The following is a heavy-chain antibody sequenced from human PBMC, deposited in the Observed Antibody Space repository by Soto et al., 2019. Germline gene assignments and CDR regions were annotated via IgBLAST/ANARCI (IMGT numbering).Heavy chain of an antibody. CDR3: ARGGDSSGWRGYYYYGMVV. Sequence: PSQTLSLTCAISGDSVSSNSAAWNWIRQSPSRGLEWLGGTYYRSKWYNDYAVSVKSRITTNPDTSKNQFSLQLNSVTPEDTAVYYCARGGDSSGWRGYYYYGMVVWGQGTTVTVSS. D-gene: IGHD6-19*01. J-gene: IGHJ6*02. V-gene: IGHV6-1*01. CDR2: TYYRSKWYN. CDR1: GDSVSSNSAA.